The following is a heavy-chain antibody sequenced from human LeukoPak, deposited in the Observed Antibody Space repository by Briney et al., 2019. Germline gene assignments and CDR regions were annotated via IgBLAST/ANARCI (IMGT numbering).Heavy chain of an antibody. D-gene: IGHD4-17*01. Sequence: PGGSLRLSCAASGFTFSSYGMHWVRQAPGKGLEWVAVIWYDGSNKYYADSVKGRFTISRDNSKNTLYLQMNSLRAGDTAVYYCARDETVTTGFDYWGQGTLVTVSS. CDR3: ARDETVTTGFDY. CDR1: GFTFSSYG. CDR2: IWYDGSNK. V-gene: IGHV3-33*01. J-gene: IGHJ4*02.